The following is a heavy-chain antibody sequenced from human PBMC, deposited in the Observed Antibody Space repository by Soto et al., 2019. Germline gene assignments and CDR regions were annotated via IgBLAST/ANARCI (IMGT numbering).Heavy chain of an antibody. Sequence: ASVKVSCKASGYTFTSYGISWVRQAPGQGLEWMGWISAYNGNTNYAQKLQGRVTMTTDTSTSTAYMELRSLRSDDTAVYYCARDYSVVVTATTPWWFDHWGQGTLVTVSS. CDR3: ARDYSVVVTATTPWWFDH. CDR2: ISAYNGNT. V-gene: IGHV1-18*01. D-gene: IGHD2-21*02. J-gene: IGHJ5*02. CDR1: GYTFTSYG.